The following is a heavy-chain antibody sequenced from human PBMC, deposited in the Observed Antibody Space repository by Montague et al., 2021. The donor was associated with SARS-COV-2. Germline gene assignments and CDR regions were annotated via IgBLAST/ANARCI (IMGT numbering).Heavy chain of an antibody. CDR3: ARDAYSNYGEGNYFDY. CDR1: GFTFSSYF. V-gene: IGHV3-21*01. CDR2: ISTSSSYI. Sequence: SLRLSCAASGFTFSSYFMNWVRQAPGKGLEWVLSISTSSSYIYYADSVKGRFTISRDNAKNSLYLQMNSLRAEDTAVYYCARDAYSNYGEGNYFDYWGQGTLVTVSS. D-gene: IGHD4-11*01. J-gene: IGHJ4*02.